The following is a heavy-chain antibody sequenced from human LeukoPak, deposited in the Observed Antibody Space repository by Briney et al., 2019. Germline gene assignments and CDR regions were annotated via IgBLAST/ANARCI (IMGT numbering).Heavy chain of an antibody. D-gene: IGHD3-9*01. J-gene: IGHJ5*02. Sequence: SVKVSCKPSGGTFSSYAISWVRQAPGQGREWMGGIIPIFGTANYAQKFQGRVTITADKSTSTAYMELRSLRSEDTAVYYCARDRGYEILTGYGWFDPWGHGTLVTVSS. CDR1: GGTFSSYA. CDR2: IIPIFGTA. CDR3: ARDRGYEILTGYGWFDP. V-gene: IGHV1-69*06.